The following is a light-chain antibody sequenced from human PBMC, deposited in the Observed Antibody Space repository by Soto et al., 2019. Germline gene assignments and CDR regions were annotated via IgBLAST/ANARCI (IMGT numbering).Light chain of an antibody. CDR3: QQYSNRFT. V-gene: IGKV1-33*01. Sequence: NQMTQSHSSLSASVGARFTITCQASQDVSNYLNWYQQKLGKAPKLLIYDASNLETGVPSRFSGSGSGTYFSFTSSSLPPEDFATYCWQQYSNRFTFGQGTLLEIK. CDR2: DAS. CDR1: QDVSNY. J-gene: IGKJ5*01.